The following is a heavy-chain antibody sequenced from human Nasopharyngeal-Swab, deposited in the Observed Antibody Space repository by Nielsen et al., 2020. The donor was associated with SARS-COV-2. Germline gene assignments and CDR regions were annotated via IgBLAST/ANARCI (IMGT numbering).Heavy chain of an antibody. CDR3: ALGGDFDY. Sequence: SATLSLTCAVYGGSFNIYYWSWIRQPPGKGLEWIGEINHRGSTNYNPSLKRRVTISVDTSKTQFSLKLSSVTAADTAVYYCALGGDFDYWGQGTLVTVSS. J-gene: IGHJ4*02. CDR2: INHRGST. V-gene: IGHV4-34*01. CDR1: GGSFNIYY. D-gene: IGHD3-16*01.